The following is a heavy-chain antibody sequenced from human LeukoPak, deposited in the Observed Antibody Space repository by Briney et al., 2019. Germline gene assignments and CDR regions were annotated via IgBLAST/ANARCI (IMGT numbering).Heavy chain of an antibody. CDR3: ARDPQGDRWGSAHYFDY. D-gene: IGHD2-21*01. V-gene: IGHV4-61*02. CDR2: IYTSGST. CDR1: GGSISSGGYY. J-gene: IGHJ4*02. Sequence: SETLSLTCTVSGGSISSGGYYWSWIRQPAGKGLEWIGRIYTSGSTNYNPSLKSRVTMSVDTSKNQFSLKLSSVTAADTAVYYCARDPQGDRWGSAHYFDYWGQGTLVTVSS.